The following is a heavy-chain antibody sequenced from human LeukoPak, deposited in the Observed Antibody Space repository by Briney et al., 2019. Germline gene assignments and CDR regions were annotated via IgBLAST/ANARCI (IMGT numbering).Heavy chain of an antibody. CDR3: ASLGYYDSSGYYYFDY. Sequence: SVKVSCKASGGTFSSYAISWVRQAPGQGLEWMGGIIPIFGTANYAQKFQGRVTITADESTSTAYMELSSLRSEDTAVYYCASLGYYDSSGYYYFDYWGQGTLVTVSS. V-gene: IGHV1-69*13. CDR2: IIPIFGTA. J-gene: IGHJ4*02. CDR1: GGTFSSYA. D-gene: IGHD3-22*01.